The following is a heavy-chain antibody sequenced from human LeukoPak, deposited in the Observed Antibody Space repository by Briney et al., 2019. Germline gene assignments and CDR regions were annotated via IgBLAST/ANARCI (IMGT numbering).Heavy chain of an antibody. Sequence: ASVKVSCKASGYTFTGYYMHWVRQAPGQGLEWMGWINPNSGGTNYAQKFQGRVTMTRDTSISTAYMELSRLRSDDTAVYYCARVRATVATIFWFDPWGQGTLVTVSS. D-gene: IGHD5-12*01. CDR1: GYTFTGYY. CDR2: INPNSGGT. J-gene: IGHJ5*02. V-gene: IGHV1-2*02. CDR3: ARVRATVATIFWFDP.